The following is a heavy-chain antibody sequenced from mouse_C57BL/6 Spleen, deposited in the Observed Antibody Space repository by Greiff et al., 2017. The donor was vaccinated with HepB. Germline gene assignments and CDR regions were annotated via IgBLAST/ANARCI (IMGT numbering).Heavy chain of an antibody. J-gene: IGHJ1*03. D-gene: IGHD1-1*01. V-gene: IGHV1-52*01. CDR3: ASDYYGSSYRYFDV. CDR2: IDPSDSET. CDR1: GYTFTSYW. Sequence: QVQLQQPGAELVRPGSSVKLSCKASGYTFTSYWMHWVKQRPIQGLEWIGNIDPSDSETHYNQKFKDKATLTVDKSSSTAYMQRSSLTSEDSAVYYCASDYYGSSYRYFDVWGTGTTVTVSS.